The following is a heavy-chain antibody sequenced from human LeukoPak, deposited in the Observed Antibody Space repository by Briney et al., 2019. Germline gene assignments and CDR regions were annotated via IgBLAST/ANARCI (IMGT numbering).Heavy chain of an antibody. CDR1: GGSISSYY. J-gene: IGHJ4*02. Sequence: PSETLSLTYTVSGGSISSYYWSWIRQPPGKGLEWIGYIYYSGSTKYNPSLKSRVTISVDTSKNQFSLKLNSVTAADTAVYYCARQGEYSSSPDFWGQGTLVTVSS. D-gene: IGHD6-13*01. CDR3: ARQGEYSSSPDF. V-gene: IGHV4-59*08. CDR2: IYYSGST.